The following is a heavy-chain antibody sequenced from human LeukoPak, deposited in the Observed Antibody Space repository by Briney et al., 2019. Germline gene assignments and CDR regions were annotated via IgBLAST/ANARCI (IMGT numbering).Heavy chain of an antibody. CDR3: ARGYGSGDNWFDP. CDR1: YGSISGYY. D-gene: IGHD3-10*01. CDR2: IYYSGST. J-gene: IGHJ5*02. V-gene: IGHV4-59*08. Sequence: PSETLSLTCTVSYGSISGYYWSWFRQPPGKGLEWIGYIYYSGSTNYNPSLKSRVTISVDTSKNQFSLKLSSVTAADTAVYYCARGYGSGDNWFDPWGQGTLVTVSS.